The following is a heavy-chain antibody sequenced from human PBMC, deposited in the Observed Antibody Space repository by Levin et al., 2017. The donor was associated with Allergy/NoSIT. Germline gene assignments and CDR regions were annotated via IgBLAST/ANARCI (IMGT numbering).Heavy chain of an antibody. CDR3: ATAPKVDFWSGYHNWFDP. J-gene: IGHJ5*02. Sequence: ASVKVSCKVSGYTLTELSMHWVRQAPGKGLEWMGGFDPEDGETIYAQKFQGRVTMTEDTSTDTAYMELSSLRSEDTAVYYCATAPKVDFWSGYHNWFDPWGQGTLVTVSS. D-gene: IGHD3-3*01. V-gene: IGHV1-24*01. CDR1: GYTLTELS. CDR2: FDPEDGET.